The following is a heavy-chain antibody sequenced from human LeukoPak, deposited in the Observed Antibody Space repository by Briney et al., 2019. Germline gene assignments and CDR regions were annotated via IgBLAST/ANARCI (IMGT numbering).Heavy chain of an antibody. Sequence: PGGSLRLSCAASGFTFSSYEMNWVRQAPGKGLEWVSYISSSGSTIYYPHSVKGRFTISRDNAKNSLYLQMNSLRAEDTAVYYCARDRTLGGCSGGSGYVYYYGMDVWGQGTTVTVSS. J-gene: IGHJ6*02. CDR1: GFTFSSYE. CDR2: ISSSGSTI. D-gene: IGHD2-15*01. V-gene: IGHV3-48*03. CDR3: ARDRTLGGCSGGSGYVYYYGMDV.